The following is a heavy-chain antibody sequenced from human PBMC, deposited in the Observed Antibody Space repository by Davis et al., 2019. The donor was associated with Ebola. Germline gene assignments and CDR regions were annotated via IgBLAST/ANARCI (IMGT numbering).Heavy chain of an antibody. CDR3: ARPRQQLVPSYYFGMDV. V-gene: IGHV1-18*01. D-gene: IGHD6-13*01. CDR1: GYNFTSNG. J-gene: IGHJ6*02. CDR2: ISAYKGNT. Sequence: ASVKVSCKASGYNFTSNGISWVRQAPGQGLEWMGWISAYKGNTNYAQKVQDRLTMTTDISTNTASMELRSLRPDDTAVYYCARPRQQLVPSYYFGMDVWGQGTTVTVSS.